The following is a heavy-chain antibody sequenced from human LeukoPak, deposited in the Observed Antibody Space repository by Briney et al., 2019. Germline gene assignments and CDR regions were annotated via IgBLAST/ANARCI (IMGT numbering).Heavy chain of an antibody. CDR1: GYTFTSYD. CDR2: MNPNSGNT. D-gene: IGHD5-12*01. Sequence: XSVKVSCKASGYTFTSYDINWVRQATGQGLEWMGWMNPNSGNTGYAQKFQGRVTMTRNTSISTAYMELSSLRSEDTAVYYCARNRWLRLYYYYGMDVWGQGTTVTVSS. J-gene: IGHJ6*02. CDR3: ARNRWLRLYYYYGMDV. V-gene: IGHV1-8*01.